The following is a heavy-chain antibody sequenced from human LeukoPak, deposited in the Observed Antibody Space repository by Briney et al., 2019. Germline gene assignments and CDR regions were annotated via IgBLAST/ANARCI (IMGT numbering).Heavy chain of an antibody. CDR2: IFGSGNT. Sequence: SETLSLTCTVSGASFNSHYWSWIRQPPGKTLEWIGYIFGSGNTDYNPSLKSRVTMSLDTSRNQFSLKMNSVTAADTALYYCASRPAGSTWYGVFDYWSQGALVTVSS. V-gene: IGHV4-59*11. D-gene: IGHD6-13*01. CDR3: ASRPAGSTWYGVFDY. J-gene: IGHJ4*02. CDR1: GASFNSHY.